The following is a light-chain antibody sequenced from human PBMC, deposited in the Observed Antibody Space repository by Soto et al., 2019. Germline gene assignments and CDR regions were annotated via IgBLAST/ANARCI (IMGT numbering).Light chain of an antibody. CDR2: RNN. CDR3: AAWDDSLSGGV. J-gene: IGLJ1*01. V-gene: IGLV1-47*01. CDR1: SSNIGSNY. Sequence: QSVLTQPPSASGTPGQRVTIPCSGSSSNIGSNYVYWYQQLPGTAPKLLIYRNNQRPSGVPDRFSGSKCGTSASLAISGLRSEAEADYYCAAWDDSLSGGVFGTGTKVTVL.